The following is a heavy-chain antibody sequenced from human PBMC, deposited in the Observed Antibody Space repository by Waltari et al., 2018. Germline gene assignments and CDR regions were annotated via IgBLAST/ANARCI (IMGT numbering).Heavy chain of an antibody. D-gene: IGHD1-7*01. CDR2: IYYSGST. CDR1: GGSISSSSYY. CDR3: ARDRETTPDFDY. J-gene: IGHJ4*02. Sequence: QLQLQESGQGLVKPSETLSLTCTVSGGSISSSSYYWGWIRQPPGKGLEWIGSIYYSGSTFYNPSLTSRFTISVDTSKNQFSRKLSSVTAADTAVYYCARDRETTPDFDYWGQGTLVTVSS. V-gene: IGHV4-39*07.